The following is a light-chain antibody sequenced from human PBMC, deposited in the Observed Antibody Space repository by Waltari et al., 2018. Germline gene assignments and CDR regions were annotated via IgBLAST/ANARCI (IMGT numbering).Light chain of an antibody. Sequence: QSALTQPRSVSGSPGQSVTISCTGTSSDIGGYNYASWYQQHPGKAPKLIIYDVTKRPSGAPDRFSASKSGNTASLTIAGLQADDEADYYCYSYADTFTWVFGGGTKLTVL. CDR1: SSDIGGYNY. CDR3: YSYADTFTWV. V-gene: IGLV2-11*01. CDR2: DVT. J-gene: IGLJ3*02.